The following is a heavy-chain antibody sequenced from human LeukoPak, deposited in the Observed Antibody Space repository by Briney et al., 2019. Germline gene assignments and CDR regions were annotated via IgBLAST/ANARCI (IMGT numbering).Heavy chain of an antibody. V-gene: IGHV3-30-3*01. CDR2: ISYDGSNK. D-gene: IGHD6-13*01. J-gene: IGHJ4*02. Sequence: GGSLRLSCAASGFTFSSYWMTWVRQAPGKGLEWVAVISYDGSNKYYADSVKGRFTISRDNSKNTLYLQMNSLRAEDTAVYYCARGRRSSSWYSWYYFDYWGQGTLVTVSS. CDR3: ARGRRSSSWYSWYYFDY. CDR1: GFTFSSYW.